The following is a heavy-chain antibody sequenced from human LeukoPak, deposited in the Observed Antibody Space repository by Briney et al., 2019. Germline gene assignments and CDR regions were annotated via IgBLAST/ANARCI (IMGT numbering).Heavy chain of an antibody. Sequence: HAGGSLRLSCAASGFTFSSYAMGWVRQAPGKGLEWVSYISSSSSIIYYADSVKGRFTISRDNAKNSLYLQMNSLRAEDTAVYYCARENSFWSGYYFDFWGQGTLVTVSS. D-gene: IGHD3-3*01. J-gene: IGHJ4*02. CDR1: GFTFSSYA. CDR2: ISSSSSII. CDR3: ARENSFWSGYYFDF. V-gene: IGHV3-48*01.